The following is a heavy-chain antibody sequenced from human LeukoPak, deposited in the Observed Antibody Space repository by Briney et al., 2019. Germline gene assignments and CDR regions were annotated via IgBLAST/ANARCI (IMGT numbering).Heavy chain of an antibody. CDR1: GGSISSSNC. V-gene: IGHV4-4*02. Sequence: SETLSLTCAVSGGSISSSNCWSWVRQPPGKGLEGIGEIYHSGSTNYNPSLKSRVTISVDQSKNHFSLQLSSVTAADTAVYYCARRGYCSGGSCYDHFDYWGPGTLVTVSS. CDR3: ARRGYCSGGSCYDHFDY. CDR2: IYHSGST. J-gene: IGHJ4*02. D-gene: IGHD2-15*01.